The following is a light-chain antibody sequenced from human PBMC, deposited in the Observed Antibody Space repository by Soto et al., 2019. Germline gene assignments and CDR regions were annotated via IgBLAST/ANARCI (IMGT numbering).Light chain of an antibody. Sequence: EIVLTQSPATLSSFPGDRVTLSCRASQYINTRLAWYQHRPGQAPRLLIYQTSIRAAGIPARFSASGSGTEFTLTISSLQSEDFAVYYCQQYHNWPAFGQGTKVDIK. V-gene: IGKV3D-15*01. CDR1: QYINTR. J-gene: IGKJ1*01. CDR3: QQYHNWPA. CDR2: QTS.